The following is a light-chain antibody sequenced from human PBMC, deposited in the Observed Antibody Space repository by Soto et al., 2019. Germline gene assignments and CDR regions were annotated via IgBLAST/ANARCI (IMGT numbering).Light chain of an antibody. CDR3: QQSYSTAWT. J-gene: IGKJ1*01. CDR1: QSISNY. Sequence: DIHMTQSPSSLSAAVGDRVTITCRASQSISNYLNWYQQKPGKAPKLLIYAASSLQSGVPSRFSGSGSGTDFTLTISSLQLEDFATYYCQQSYSTAWTFGQGTKV. V-gene: IGKV1-39*01. CDR2: AAS.